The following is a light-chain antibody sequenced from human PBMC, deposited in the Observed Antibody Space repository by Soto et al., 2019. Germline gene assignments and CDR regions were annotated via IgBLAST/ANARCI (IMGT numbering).Light chain of an antibody. V-gene: IGKV3-15*01. J-gene: IGKJ5*01. CDR1: QSVSSN. CDR2: GAS. CDR3: QQYNNWTPIT. Sequence: EIVMTQSPATLSVSPGERATLSCRASQSVSSNLAWYQQKPGQAPRLLIYGASTRATGIPARFSGSGSGTEFTPTISSMQSEDFSVYYCQQYNNWTPITFGQGTRLEIK.